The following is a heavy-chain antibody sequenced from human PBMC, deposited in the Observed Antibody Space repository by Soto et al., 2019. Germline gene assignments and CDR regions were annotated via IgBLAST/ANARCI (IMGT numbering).Heavy chain of an antibody. Sequence: EVQLVESGGGLVKPGGSLTPSCAASGFTFSNYTMNWVRQAPGKGLEWVSSISRSSRNIYYADSVKGRFTISRDNAKNALYLHMNSLRAGDTAVYYCARDLKVAGTNSFYYYGMDVWGQGTTVTVSS. CDR3: ARDLKVAGTNSFYYYGMDV. V-gene: IGHV3-21*01. CDR1: GFTFSNYT. J-gene: IGHJ6*02. CDR2: ISRSSRNI. D-gene: IGHD6-19*01.